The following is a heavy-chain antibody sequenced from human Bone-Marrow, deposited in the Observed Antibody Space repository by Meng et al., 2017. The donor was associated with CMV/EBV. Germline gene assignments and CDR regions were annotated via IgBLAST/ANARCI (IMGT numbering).Heavy chain of an antibody. D-gene: IGHD2-21*01. Sequence: SETLSLTCAVYGGSFSGYYWSWIRQPPGKGLEWIGEINHSGSTNYNPSLKSRVTISVDTSKNQFSLKLSSVTAADTAVYYCARTAYCGGDCYAVKLWGQGTMVTVSS. CDR3: ARTAYCGGDCYAVKL. V-gene: IGHV4-34*01. CDR1: GGSFSGYY. J-gene: IGHJ3*01. CDR2: INHSGST.